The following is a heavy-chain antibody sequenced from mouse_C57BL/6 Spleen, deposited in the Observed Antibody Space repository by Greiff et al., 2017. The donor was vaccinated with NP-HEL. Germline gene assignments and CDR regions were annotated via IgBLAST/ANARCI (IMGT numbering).Heavy chain of an antibody. V-gene: IGHV1-58*01. J-gene: IGHJ2*01. CDR3: ARSVTGTRLYYFDG. D-gene: IGHD4-1*01. CDR1: GYTFTSYG. Sequence: VQLQQSGAELVRPGSSVKMSCKTSGYTFTSYGINWVKQRPGQGLEWIGYIYLGNGYTEYNEKFKGKATLTSDTSSSTAYMQLSSLTSEDSAIYFCARSVTGTRLYYFDGWGQGTTLTVSA. CDR2: IYLGNGYT.